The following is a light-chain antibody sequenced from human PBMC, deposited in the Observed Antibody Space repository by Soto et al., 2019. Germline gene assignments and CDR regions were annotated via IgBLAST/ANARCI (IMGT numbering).Light chain of an antibody. CDR2: AAS. Sequence: DIQMTQSPSSLSASVGDRVTITCRASQSISSYLNWYQQKPGKAPKLLIYAASSLQSGVPSRFSGSGSVTKFTLTISSLQPEDCATYYCQQSYRIPITFGQGTKVEIK. V-gene: IGKV1-39*01. CDR3: QQSYRIPIT. CDR1: QSISSY. J-gene: IGKJ1*01.